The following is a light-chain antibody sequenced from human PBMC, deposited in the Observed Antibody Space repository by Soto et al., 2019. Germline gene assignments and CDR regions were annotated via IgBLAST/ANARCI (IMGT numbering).Light chain of an antibody. V-gene: IGKV1-39*01. CDR1: QSISNY. Sequence: DMEMTQSPSSLSASVGDRVTITCGASQSISNYLNWYQHKPGKVPKLLIYAASSLQSGVPTRSSGSGAGTDFTLTINSLQPEDFATYYCQQSYGTPLTFGGGTKIEIK. J-gene: IGKJ4*01. CDR2: AAS. CDR3: QQSYGTPLT.